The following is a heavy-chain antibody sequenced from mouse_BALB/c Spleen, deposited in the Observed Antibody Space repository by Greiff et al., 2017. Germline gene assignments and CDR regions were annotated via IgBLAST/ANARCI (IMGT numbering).Heavy chain of an antibody. Sequence: VLLQQPGAELVKPGTSVKLSCKASGYNFTSYWINWVKLRPGQGLEWIGDIYPGSGSTNYNEKFKSMATLTVDTSSSTAYMQLSSLASEDSALYYCASGWDDAMDYWGQGTSVTVSS. D-gene: IGHD4-1*01. CDR1: GYNFTSYW. V-gene: IGHV1-55*01. CDR2: IYPGSGST. CDR3: ASGWDDAMDY. J-gene: IGHJ4*01.